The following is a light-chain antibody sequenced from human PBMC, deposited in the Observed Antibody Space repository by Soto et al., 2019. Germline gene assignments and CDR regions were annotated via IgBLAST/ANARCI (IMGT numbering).Light chain of an antibody. CDR3: CSYAPISTVV. J-gene: IGLJ3*02. V-gene: IGLV2-23*01. CDR1: SSDFGSYNL. Sequence: QSALTQPASVSGSPGQSITISCTGTSSDFGSYNLVSWYQQHPGKAPKLMIYEDNKRPSGVSNRFSGSKSGNTASLTISGLQAEDEAHYYCCSYAPISTVVFGGGTKLTVL. CDR2: EDN.